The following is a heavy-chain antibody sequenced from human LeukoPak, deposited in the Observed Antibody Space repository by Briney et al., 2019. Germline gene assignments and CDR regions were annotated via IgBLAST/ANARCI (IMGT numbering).Heavy chain of an antibody. D-gene: IGHD1-26*01. J-gene: IGHJ4*02. Sequence: AGESLKISCKASGYSFTTHWIGWVRQMPGKGLKWMGIIYPGDSDARYSPSFQGQVTISADKSISTAYLQWSSLKASDTAMYYCARRRDLYSGSYYPFDYWGQGTLVTVSS. CDR3: ARRRDLYSGSYYPFDY. CDR2: IYPGDSDA. CDR1: GYSFTTHW. V-gene: IGHV5-51*01.